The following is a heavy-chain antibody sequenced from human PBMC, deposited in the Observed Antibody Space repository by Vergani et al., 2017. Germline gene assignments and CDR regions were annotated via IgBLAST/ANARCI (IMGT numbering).Heavy chain of an antibody. CDR1: GGTFSSYA. CDR3: ARERMSIAARAVDKYFDL. Sequence: QVQLVQSGAEVKKPGSSVKVSCKASGGTFSSYAISWVRQAPGQGLEWMGRIIPILGIANYAQKFPGRVTITADKSTSTAYMELSSLRSEDTAVYYCARERMSIAARAVDKYFDLWGRGTLVTVSS. J-gene: IGHJ2*01. CDR2: IIPILGIA. D-gene: IGHD6-6*01. V-gene: IGHV1-69*04.